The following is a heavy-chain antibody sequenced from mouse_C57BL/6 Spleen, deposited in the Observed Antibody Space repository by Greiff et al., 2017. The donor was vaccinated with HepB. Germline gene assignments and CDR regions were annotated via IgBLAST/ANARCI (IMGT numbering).Heavy chain of an antibody. CDR1: GYTFTSYW. D-gene: IGHD1-1*01. Sequence: QVQLKQPGAELVKPGASVKLSCKASGYTFTSYWMHWVKQRPGQGLEWIGMIHPNSGSTNYNEKFKSKATLTVDKSSSTAYMQLSSLTSEDSAVYYCARERVYYGSSFDYWGQGTTLTVSS. CDR3: ARERVYYGSSFDY. CDR2: IHPNSGST. V-gene: IGHV1-64*01. J-gene: IGHJ2*01.